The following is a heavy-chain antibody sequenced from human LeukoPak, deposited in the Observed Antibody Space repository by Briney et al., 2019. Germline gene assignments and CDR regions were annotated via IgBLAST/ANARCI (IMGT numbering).Heavy chain of an antibody. CDR2: IYYSGST. V-gene: IGHV4-59*06. CDR3: ARWGEGYTGTNWFDP. D-gene: IGHD5-18*01. CDR1: GGSISSHY. J-gene: IGHJ5*02. Sequence: NPSETLSLTCTVSGGSISSHYWGWIRQHPGKGLEWIGYIYYSGSTYYNPSLKSRVTISVDTSKNQFSLKLSSVTAADTAVYYCARWGEGYTGTNWFDPWGQGTLVTVSS.